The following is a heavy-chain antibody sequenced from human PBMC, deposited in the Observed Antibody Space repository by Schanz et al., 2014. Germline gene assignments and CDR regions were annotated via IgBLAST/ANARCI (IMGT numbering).Heavy chain of an antibody. CDR1: GFAFSVYG. D-gene: IGHD6-13*01. Sequence: EQLVESGGGLVKPGGSLRLSCAASGFAFSVYGMHWVRQAPGKGPEWVSAISGSGGSTYYADSVKGRFTISRDNSKNTLYLQMNSLRAEDTAVYYCAREQIMAAAGLVDYWGHGTLVTVSS. J-gene: IGHJ4*01. CDR3: AREQIMAAAGLVDY. CDR2: ISGSGGST. V-gene: IGHV3-23*04.